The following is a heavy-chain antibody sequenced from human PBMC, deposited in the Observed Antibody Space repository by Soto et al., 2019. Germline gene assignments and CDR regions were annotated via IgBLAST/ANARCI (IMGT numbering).Heavy chain of an antibody. J-gene: IGHJ6*02. V-gene: IGHV5-10-1*01. Sequence: XESLRVSWKCSGYSCTSYWISWVLQMPGKGLEWMGRIDPSDSYTNYSPSFQGHVTISADKSISTAYLQWSSLKASDTAMYYCARVEMATIKAFWWGYGMDVWAQGTTVTVSS. CDR2: IDPSDSYT. CDR3: ARVEMATIKAFWWGYGMDV. D-gene: IGHD5-12*01. CDR1: GYSCTSYW.